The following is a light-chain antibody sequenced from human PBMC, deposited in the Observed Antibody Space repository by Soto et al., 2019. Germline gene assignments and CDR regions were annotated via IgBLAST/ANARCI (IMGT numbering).Light chain of an antibody. V-gene: IGKV3-20*01. CDR3: QQYGDSPLT. CDR2: GVS. Sequence: EIVLTQSPGTVSLSPGERATLSCRASQSVTSSYLAWYQQKPGQAPRLLIYGVSSRATGIPDRFSGSGAGTDFTLTISRLEPEDFAVYYCQQYGDSPLTFGGGTKVHIK. CDR1: QSVTSSY. J-gene: IGKJ4*01.